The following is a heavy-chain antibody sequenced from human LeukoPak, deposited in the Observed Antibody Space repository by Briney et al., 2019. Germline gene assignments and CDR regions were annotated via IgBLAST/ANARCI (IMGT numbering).Heavy chain of an antibody. J-gene: IGHJ3*02. CDR1: GYSISSGYY. V-gene: IGHV4-38-2*02. CDR2: IYHSGST. CDR3: ASSRNDAFDI. Sequence: SETPSLTCTVSGYSISSGYYWGWIRQPPGKGLEWIGSIYHSGSTYYNPSLKSRVTISVDTSKNQFSLKLSPVTAADTAVYYCASSRNDAFDIWGQGTMVTVSS.